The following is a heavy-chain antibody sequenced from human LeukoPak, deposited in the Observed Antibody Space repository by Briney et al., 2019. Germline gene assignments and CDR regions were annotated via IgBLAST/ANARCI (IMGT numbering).Heavy chain of an antibody. CDR3: ARVGYSSEADY. CDR1: GGSLSSYY. Sequence: PSETLSLTCTVSGGSLSSYYWSWIRQPPGKGLEWIGYIYYSETNYNPSLKSRVTISLDMSKNQFSLTLSSVTAADTAVYYCARVGYSSEADYWGQGTLVTVSS. CDR2: IYYSET. D-gene: IGHD6-19*01. V-gene: IGHV4-59*01. J-gene: IGHJ4*02.